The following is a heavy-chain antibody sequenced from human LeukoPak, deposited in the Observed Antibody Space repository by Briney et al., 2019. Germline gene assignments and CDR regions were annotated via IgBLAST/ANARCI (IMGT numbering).Heavy chain of an antibody. CDR2: LNHSGST. Sequence: SETLSLTCTVYGGSFSGYYWSWIRQPPGKGLEWIGDLNHSGSTNYNPSLKSRVTISLDTSKNHFSLKLSSVTAADTAVYYCASITSGRGDFDYWGQGTLVTVSS. CDR1: GGSFSGYY. V-gene: IGHV4-34*01. D-gene: IGHD2-2*01. CDR3: ASITSGRGDFDY. J-gene: IGHJ4*02.